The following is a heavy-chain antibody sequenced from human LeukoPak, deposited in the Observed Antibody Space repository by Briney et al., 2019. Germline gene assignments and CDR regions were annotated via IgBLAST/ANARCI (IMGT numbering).Heavy chain of an antibody. D-gene: IGHD3-22*01. Sequence: ASVKVSCTASGYSFTTYGISWVRQAPGQGLEWMGWISVYNGNTNYAQKLQGRVTMTTDTSTSTAYMELRSLRSDDTAVYYCARGVGSGGYYSFDYWGQGTLVTVSS. CDR3: ARGVGSGGYYSFDY. J-gene: IGHJ4*02. CDR1: GYSFTTYG. CDR2: ISVYNGNT. V-gene: IGHV1-18*01.